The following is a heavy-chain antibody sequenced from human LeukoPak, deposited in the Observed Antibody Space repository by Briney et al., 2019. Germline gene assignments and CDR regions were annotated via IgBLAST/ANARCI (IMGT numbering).Heavy chain of an antibody. CDR1: GFTFSDYY. CDR2: ISNAGQTI. D-gene: IGHD1-26*01. Sequence: GGSLRLSCSASGFTFSDYYMNWIRQAPGKGLEWLSYISNAGQTISYADSVRGRFTVSRDKNSLYLQMNNLRAEDTAVYYCARGSYRGTLRGQGSLVTVSS. CDR3: ARGSYRGTL. J-gene: IGHJ4*02. V-gene: IGHV3-11*01.